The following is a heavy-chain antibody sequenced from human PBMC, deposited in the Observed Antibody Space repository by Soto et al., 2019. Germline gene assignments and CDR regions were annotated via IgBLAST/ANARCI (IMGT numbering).Heavy chain of an antibody. CDR3: ARESAELTSNFVS. D-gene: IGHD1-7*01. V-gene: IGHV3-21*06. J-gene: IGHJ4*02. CDR1: SFTFTRYS. Sequence: GRSLTLACASSSFTFTRYSMNWVRQAPGKELELVSSISSTTNYIYYGDSMKGRFTISRDNAKNSLYLEMNSLRAEDTAVYYCARESAELTSNFVSWRKGT. CDR2: ISSTTNYI.